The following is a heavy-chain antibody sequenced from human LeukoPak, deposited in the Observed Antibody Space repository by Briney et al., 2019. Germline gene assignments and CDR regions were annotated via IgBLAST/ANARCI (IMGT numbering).Heavy chain of an antibody. CDR2: INPNSGGT. J-gene: IGHJ3*02. Sequence: ASVKVSCKASGYTFTGYYMHWVRQAPGQGLEWMGWINPNSGGTNYAQKFQGRVTMTRDTSVSTAYMELSRLRSDDTAVYYCAREGSSLNAFDIWGQGTMVTLSS. CDR3: AREGSSLNAFDI. D-gene: IGHD5/OR15-5a*01. CDR1: GYTFTGYY. V-gene: IGHV1-2*02.